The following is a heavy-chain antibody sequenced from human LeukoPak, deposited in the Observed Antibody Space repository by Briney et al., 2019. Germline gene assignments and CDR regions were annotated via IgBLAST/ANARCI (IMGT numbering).Heavy chain of an antibody. D-gene: IGHD3-10*01. J-gene: IGHJ4*02. V-gene: IGHV3-23*01. Sequence: PGGSLRLSCAASGFTFSSYATTWVRQAPGKGLEWVSSISDSGGRTYHADSVRGRFSISRDNAKNSLYLQVNSLRVEDTAVYYCARGPMFRGVIIRRSKSGYFDYWGQGTLVTVSS. CDR3: ARGPMFRGVIIRRSKSGYFDY. CDR2: ISDSGGRT. CDR1: GFTFSSYA.